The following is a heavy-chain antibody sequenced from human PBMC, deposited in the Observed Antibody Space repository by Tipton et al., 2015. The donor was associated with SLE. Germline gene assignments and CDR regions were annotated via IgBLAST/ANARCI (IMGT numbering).Heavy chain of an antibody. CDR1: GGSFSDHY. V-gene: IGHV4-34*01. CDR3: VRERKYVVRFRELVAPDL. CDR2: INHTGGT. J-gene: IGHJ3*01. Sequence: LSLTCAVYGGSFSDHYWSWIRQTPGEGLEWIGEINHTGGTNYNPSLESRVTMSVDTSKNQFSLKLSSVTAADTAMYYCVRERKYVVRFRELVAPDLWGQGTAITVSS. D-gene: IGHD1-26*01.